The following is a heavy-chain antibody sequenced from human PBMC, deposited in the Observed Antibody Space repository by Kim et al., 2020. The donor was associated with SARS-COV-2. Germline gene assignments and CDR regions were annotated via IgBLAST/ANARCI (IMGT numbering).Heavy chain of an antibody. Sequence: TNYNPSLKSRVTISVDTSKNQFSLKLSSVTAADTAVYYCARGLGGDTFDPWGQGTLVTVSS. CDR2: T. CDR3: ARGLGGDTFDP. J-gene: IGHJ5*02. V-gene: IGHV4-34*01. D-gene: IGHD4-17*01.